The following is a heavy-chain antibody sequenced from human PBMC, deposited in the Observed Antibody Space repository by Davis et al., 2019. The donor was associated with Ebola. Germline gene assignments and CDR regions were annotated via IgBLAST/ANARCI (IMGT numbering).Heavy chain of an antibody. CDR2: ISTAGNTM. D-gene: IGHD2-15*01. J-gene: IGHJ4*02. CDR1: GFTFSTYS. CDR3: ARQYCSGGTCYSAPEY. V-gene: IGHV3-48*02. Sequence: GESLKISCAASGFTFSTYSMNWVRQAPGKGLEWVSYISTAGNTMYYADSVKGRFTVSRDNAKNSLFLQMSSLRDEDTAVYYCARQYCSGGTCYSAPEYWGQGTLVTVSS.